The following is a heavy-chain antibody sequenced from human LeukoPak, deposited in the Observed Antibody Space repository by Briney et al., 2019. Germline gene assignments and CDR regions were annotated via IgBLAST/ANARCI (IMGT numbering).Heavy chain of an antibody. CDR1: GFTFSSYS. CDR2: ISSSSSTI. V-gene: IGHV3-48*04. CDR3: LPLRDAFDI. J-gene: IGHJ3*02. Sequence: PGGSLRLSCAASGFTFSSYSMNWVRQAPGRGLEWVSYISSSSSTIYYADSVKGRFTISRDNAKNSLYLQMNSLRAEDTAVYYCLPLRDAFDIWGQGTMVTVSS.